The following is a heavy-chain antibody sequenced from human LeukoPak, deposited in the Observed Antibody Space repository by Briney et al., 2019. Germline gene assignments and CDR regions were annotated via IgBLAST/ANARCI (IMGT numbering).Heavy chain of an antibody. CDR2: IPGSSETI. Sequence: PGRSLRLSCAASGFTFSSSDMNWVRQTPGKGREWNSYIPGSSETIFYAESVKGRFTISRDNAKNSLFLQMNSLRDEDTAVYYCARDSDGDPSFDYWGQGSLVSVSS. V-gene: IGHV3-48*02. CDR1: GFTFSSSD. CDR3: ARDSDGDPSFDY. J-gene: IGHJ4*02. D-gene: IGHD4-17*01.